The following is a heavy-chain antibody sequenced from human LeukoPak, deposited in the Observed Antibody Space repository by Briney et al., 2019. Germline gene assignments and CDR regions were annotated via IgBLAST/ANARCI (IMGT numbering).Heavy chain of an antibody. J-gene: IGHJ4*02. CDR1: AFSLNAYN. Sequence: GGSLRLSCAASAFSLNAYNMNWVRQAPGKGLEWVSSISYTGTYIYYADSVKGRLTISRDNAKNTLYLQMNSLRGEDTAVYYCARERRGGSSSSFDYWGQGTLVTVSS. D-gene: IGHD6-13*01. CDR2: ISYTGTYI. CDR3: ARERRGGSSSSFDY. V-gene: IGHV3-21*01.